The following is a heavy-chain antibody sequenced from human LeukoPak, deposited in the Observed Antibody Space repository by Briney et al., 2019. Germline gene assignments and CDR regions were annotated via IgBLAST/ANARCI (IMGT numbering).Heavy chain of an antibody. Sequence: GGSLRLSCAASGFTFSSYWMSWVRQAPGKGLEWVANIKQDGSEKYYVDSVKGRFTISRDNAKNSLYLQMNSLRAEDTAVYYCARDLYDFWSGYHRPNWFDPWGQGTLVTVSS. CDR1: GFTFSSYW. J-gene: IGHJ5*02. CDR2: IKQDGSEK. CDR3: ARDLYDFWSGYHRPNWFDP. D-gene: IGHD3-3*01. V-gene: IGHV3-7*03.